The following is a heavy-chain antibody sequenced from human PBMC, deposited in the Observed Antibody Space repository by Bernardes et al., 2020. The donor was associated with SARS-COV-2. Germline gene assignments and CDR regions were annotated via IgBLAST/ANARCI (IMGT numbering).Heavy chain of an antibody. J-gene: IGHJ5*02. CDR3: ATAPPTYYYGSGSRSWFDP. CDR1: GYTLTELS. V-gene: IGHV1-24*01. D-gene: IGHD3-10*01. CDR2: FDPEDGET. Sequence: ASVKVSCKVSGYTLTELSMHWVRHAPGKGLEWMGGFDPEDGETIYAQKFQGRVTMTEDTSTDTAYMELSSLRSEDTAVYYCATAPPTYYYGSGSRSWFDPWGQGTLVTVSS.